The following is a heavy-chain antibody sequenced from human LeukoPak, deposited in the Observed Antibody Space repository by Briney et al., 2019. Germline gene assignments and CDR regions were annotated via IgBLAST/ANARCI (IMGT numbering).Heavy chain of an antibody. J-gene: IGHJ4*02. CDR3: AKGLYSGSYYLFDY. V-gene: IGHV3-23*01. D-gene: IGHD1-26*01. CDR2: ISGSGGCT. CDR1: GFTFSSYA. Sequence: PGGSLRLSCAASGFTFSSYAMSWVRQAPGKGLEWVSAISGSGGCTYYADSVKGRFTISRDNSKNTLYMQMNSLRAEDTAVYYCAKGLYSGSYYLFDYWGQGILVTVSS.